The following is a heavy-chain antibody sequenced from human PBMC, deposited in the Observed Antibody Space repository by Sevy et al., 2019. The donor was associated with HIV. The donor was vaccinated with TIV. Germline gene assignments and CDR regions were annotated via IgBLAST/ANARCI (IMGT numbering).Heavy chain of an antibody. V-gene: IGHV3-23*01. CDR2: ISGSGGST. D-gene: IGHD2-2*02. CDR3: AKDLRTHLNRVEPAAILDH. CDR1: GFTFSSYA. J-gene: IGHJ4*02. Sequence: GGSLRLSCAASGFTFSSYAMSWVRQAPGKGLEWVSTISGSGGSTYYADSVKGRFTISRDNSNNTLYLQMNTLRAEDTAVHYRAKDLRTHLNRVEPAAILDHWGQGTVVTVSS.